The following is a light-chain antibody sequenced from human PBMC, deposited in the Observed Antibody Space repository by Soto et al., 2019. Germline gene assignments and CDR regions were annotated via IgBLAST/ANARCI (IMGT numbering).Light chain of an antibody. CDR3: QTWGTGLLV. V-gene: IGLV4-69*01. J-gene: IGLJ3*02. Sequence: QSVLTQSPSASASLGASVKLTCTLSSGHSSYAIAWHQQQPEKGPRYLMKLNSDGSHSKGDGIPDRFSGSSSGAERYLTISSLQSGDEADYYCQTWGTGLLVFGGGTKVTVL. CDR2: LNSDGSH. CDR1: SGHSSYA.